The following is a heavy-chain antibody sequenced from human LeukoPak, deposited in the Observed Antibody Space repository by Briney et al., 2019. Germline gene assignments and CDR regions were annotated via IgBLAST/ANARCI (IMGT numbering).Heavy chain of an antibody. V-gene: IGHV1-69*05. CDR3: ARGYCSSTSCSPSWFDP. Sequence: SVKVSCKASGVTFSSYAISWVRQAPGQGLEWMGGIIPIFGTANYAQKFQGRVTITTDESTSTAYMELSSLRSEDTAVYYCARGYCSSTSCSPSWFDPWGQGTLVTVSS. CDR1: GVTFSSYA. D-gene: IGHD2-2*01. J-gene: IGHJ5*02. CDR2: IIPIFGTA.